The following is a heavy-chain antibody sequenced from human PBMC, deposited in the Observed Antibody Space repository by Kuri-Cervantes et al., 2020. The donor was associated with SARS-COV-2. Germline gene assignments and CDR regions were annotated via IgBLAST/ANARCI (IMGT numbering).Heavy chain of an antibody. Sequence: GSLRLSCTVSGGSISSYYWSWIRQPPGKGLEWIGYIYYSGSTNYNPSLKSRVTISVDTSKNQFSLKLSSVTAADTAVYYCARTYGSGTPPSYWGQGILVTVSS. D-gene: IGHD3-10*01. J-gene: IGHJ4*02. CDR2: IYYSGST. CDR1: GGSISSYY. CDR3: ARTYGSGTPPSY. V-gene: IGHV4-59*12.